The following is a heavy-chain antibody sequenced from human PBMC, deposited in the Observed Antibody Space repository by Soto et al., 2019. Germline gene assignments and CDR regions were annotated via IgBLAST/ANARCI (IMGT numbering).Heavy chain of an antibody. CDR3: TRDRYYYDSSGYFYYGMDV. J-gene: IGHJ6*02. CDR2: IRSKAYGGTT. CDR1: GFTFGDYA. Sequence: GGSLRLSCTASGFTFGDYAMSWVRQAPGKGLEWVGFIRSKAYGGTTEYAASVKGRFTISRDDSKSIAYLQMNSLKTEDTAVYYGTRDRYYYDSSGYFYYGMDVWGQGTPVTVSS. D-gene: IGHD3-22*01. V-gene: IGHV3-49*04.